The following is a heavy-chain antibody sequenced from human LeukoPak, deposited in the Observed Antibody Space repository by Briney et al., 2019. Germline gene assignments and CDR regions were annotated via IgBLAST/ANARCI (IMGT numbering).Heavy chain of an antibody. CDR1: GFTFSSYG. CDR2: IRYDGSNK. J-gene: IGHJ4*02. CDR3: AKDLGYSGYDPLGL. D-gene: IGHD5-12*01. Sequence: GGSLRLSCAASGFTFSSYGMHWVRQAPGKGLEWVAFIRYDGSNKYYADSVKGRFTISRDNSKNALYRQMNSLRAEDTAVYYCAKDLGYSGYDPLGLWGQGTLVTVSS. V-gene: IGHV3-30*02.